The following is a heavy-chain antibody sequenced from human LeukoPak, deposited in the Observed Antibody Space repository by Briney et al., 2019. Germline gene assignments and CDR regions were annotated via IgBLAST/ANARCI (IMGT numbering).Heavy chain of an antibody. J-gene: IGHJ3*02. CDR3: ARVAAYCSGSSCYLYAFDI. V-gene: IGHV3-53*01. CDR2: IYSGGST. Sequence: HSGGSLRLSCAASGFTVSSNYMSWVRQAPGKGLEWVSVIYSGGSTYYADSVEGRFTISRDNSKNTLYLQMNSLRAEDTAVYYCARVAAYCSGSSCYLYAFDIWGQGTMVTVSS. D-gene: IGHD2-15*01. CDR1: GFTVSSNY.